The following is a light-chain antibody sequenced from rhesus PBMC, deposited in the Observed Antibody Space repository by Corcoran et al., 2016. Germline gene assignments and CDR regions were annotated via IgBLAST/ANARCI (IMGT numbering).Light chain of an antibody. V-gene: IGKV1-22*01. CDR1: QGISIW. CDR3: LQYYSSPYS. CDR2: KAS. J-gene: IGKJ2*01. Sequence: DIQMTQSPSSLSASVGDTVTITCQASQGISIWLAWYQQKPGKPPKLLIYKASSLQGGVPSRFSGSGSGTDVTLTISSLQPEDVASYYCLQYYSSPYSFGQGTKVEIK.